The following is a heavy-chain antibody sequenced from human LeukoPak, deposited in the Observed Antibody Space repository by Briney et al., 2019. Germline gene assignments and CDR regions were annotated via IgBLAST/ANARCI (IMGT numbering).Heavy chain of an antibody. Sequence: SETQSLTCSVSGGSISSFYWNWIRQPPGKGLEWIGYMSNSGSTNYNPSLKSRLTISVDTSKNHLSLRLSSVTAADTAVYYCARGNYDDSYAYGGDFDSWGQGTLVTVSS. D-gene: IGHD3-16*01. J-gene: IGHJ4*02. V-gene: IGHV4-59*01. CDR2: MSNSGST. CDR1: GGSISSFY. CDR3: ARGNYDDSYAYGGDFDS.